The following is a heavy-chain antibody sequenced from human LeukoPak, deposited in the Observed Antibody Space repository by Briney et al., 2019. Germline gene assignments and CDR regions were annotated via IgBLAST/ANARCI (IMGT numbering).Heavy chain of an antibody. Sequence: AGGSLRLSCAASGFTFSSYAMHWVRQAPGKGLEYVSAISSNGGSTYYANSVKGSFTISRDNSKNTLYLQMGSLRAEDMAVYYCARDASSWYVGYYYYYMDVWGKGTTVTVSS. V-gene: IGHV3-64*01. CDR2: ISSNGGST. CDR3: ARDASSWYVGYYYYYMDV. D-gene: IGHD6-13*01. J-gene: IGHJ6*03. CDR1: GFTFSSYA.